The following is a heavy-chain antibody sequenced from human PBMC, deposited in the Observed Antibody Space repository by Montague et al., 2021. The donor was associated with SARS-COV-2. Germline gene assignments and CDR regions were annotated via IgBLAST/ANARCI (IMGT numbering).Heavy chain of an antibody. Sequence: SETLSLTCVVSGDSIITDNWWTWVRLPPGKGLEWVGGIYHTGSTKYKPSLKSRVSMSVDKSWNKFSLRLTSVTAADTAIYYCARKGSGRSDLAYWGQGTLVTVSS. D-gene: IGHD1-26*01. CDR2: IYHTGST. J-gene: IGHJ4*02. V-gene: IGHV4-4*02. CDR1: GDSIITDNW. CDR3: ARKGSGRSDLAY.